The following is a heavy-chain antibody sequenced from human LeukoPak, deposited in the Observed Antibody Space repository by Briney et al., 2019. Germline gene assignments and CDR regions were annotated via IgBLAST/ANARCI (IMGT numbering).Heavy chain of an antibody. D-gene: IGHD6-13*01. CDR1: GFTFSDYY. Sequence: GGSLRLSCAASGFTFSDYYMSWIRQAPGKGLEWVSYISSSSNTIYYADSVKGRFTISRDNAKNSLYLQMNSLRAEDTAVYYCARPKYSSSWQIFDYWGQGTLVTASS. V-gene: IGHV3-11*01. J-gene: IGHJ4*02. CDR2: ISSSSNTI. CDR3: ARPKYSSSWQIFDY.